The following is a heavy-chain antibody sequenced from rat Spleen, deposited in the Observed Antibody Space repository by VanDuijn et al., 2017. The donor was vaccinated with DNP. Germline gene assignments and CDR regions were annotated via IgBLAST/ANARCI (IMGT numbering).Heavy chain of an antibody. CDR3: TRRSSTTGIPYYFDY. CDR2: IIYDGSRT. D-gene: IGHD1-9*01. CDR1: GFTFSDYS. V-gene: IGHV5S10*01. Sequence: EVQLVESGGGLVQPGRSLKLSCAASGFTFSDYSMAWVRQAPKKGLDWVATIIYDGSRTYYRASVKGRFTISRDNAKSTLYLQMDSLRSEDTATYYCTRRSSTTGIPYYFDYWGQGVMVTVSS. J-gene: IGHJ2*01.